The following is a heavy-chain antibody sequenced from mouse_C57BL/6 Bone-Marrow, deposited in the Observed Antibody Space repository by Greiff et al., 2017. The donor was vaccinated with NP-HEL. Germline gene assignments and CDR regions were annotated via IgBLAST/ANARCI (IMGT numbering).Heavy chain of an antibody. D-gene: IGHD4-1*01. J-gene: IGHJ4*01. CDR3: ASRKPSNFYAMDY. V-gene: IGHV1-26*01. Sequence: VQLQQSGPELVKPGASVKISCKASGYTFTDYYMNWVKQSHGKSLEWIGDINPNNGGTSYNQKFKGKATLTVDKSSSTAYMELRSLTSEDSAVYYCASRKPSNFYAMDYWGQGTSVTVSS. CDR1: GYTFTDYY. CDR2: INPNNGGT.